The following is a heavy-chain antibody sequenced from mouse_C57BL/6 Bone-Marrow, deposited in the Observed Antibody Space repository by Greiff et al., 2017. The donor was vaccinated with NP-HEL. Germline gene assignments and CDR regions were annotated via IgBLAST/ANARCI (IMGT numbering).Heavy chain of an antibody. CDR1: GYTFTDYN. CDR3: AVTTVVETSYYAMDC. D-gene: IGHD1-1*01. CDR2: INPNNGGT. J-gene: IGHJ4*01. V-gene: IGHV1-18*01. Sequence: EVQGVESGPELVKPGASVKIPCKASGYTFTDYNMDWVKQSHGKSLEWIGDINPNNGGTIYNQKFKGKATLTVDKSSSTAYMELRSLTSEDTAVYYCAVTTVVETSYYAMDCWGQGTSVTVSS.